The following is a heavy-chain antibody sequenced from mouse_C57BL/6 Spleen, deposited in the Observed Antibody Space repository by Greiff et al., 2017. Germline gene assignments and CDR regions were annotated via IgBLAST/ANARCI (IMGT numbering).Heavy chain of an antibody. Sequence: VQLQQSGPELVKPGASVKISCKASGYAFSSSWMNWVKQRPGKGLEWIGRIYPGDGDTNYNGKFKGKATLTADKSSSTAYMQLSSLTSEDSAVYFCARHGYASYWYFDVWGTGTTVTVSS. V-gene: IGHV1-82*01. J-gene: IGHJ1*03. CDR2: IYPGDGDT. D-gene: IGHD2-2*01. CDR3: ARHGYASYWYFDV. CDR1: GYAFSSSW.